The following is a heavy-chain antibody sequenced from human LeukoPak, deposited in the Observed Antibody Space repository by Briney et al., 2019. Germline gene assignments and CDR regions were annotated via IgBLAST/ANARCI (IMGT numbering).Heavy chain of an antibody. D-gene: IGHD2-8*02. CDR3: ARTRGIDY. CDR1: GFTFTAYW. Sequence: GGSLRLSCAASGFTFTAYWMTWVRQAPGKGLEWAANIKQDGTEKYYVDSVKGRFTISRDNAKNSLYLQMHSLRVEDTAVYYCARTRGIDYWGQGTLVTVSS. J-gene: IGHJ4*02. V-gene: IGHV3-7*04. CDR2: IKQDGTEK.